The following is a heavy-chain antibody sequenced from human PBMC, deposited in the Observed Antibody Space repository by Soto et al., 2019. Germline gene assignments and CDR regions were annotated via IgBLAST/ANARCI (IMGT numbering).Heavy chain of an antibody. D-gene: IGHD3-3*01. J-gene: IGHJ4*02. CDR1: GFTFSSYS. Sequence: PGGTLRLSCAASGFTFSSYSMNWVRQAPGKGLEWVSSISSSSSYIYYADSVKGRFTISRDNAKNTLYLQMNSLRAEDTAIYYFAKDARAYYDFCFWCQGTRVIVSS. V-gene: IGHV3-21*04. CDR2: ISSSSSYI. CDR3: AKDARAYYDFCF.